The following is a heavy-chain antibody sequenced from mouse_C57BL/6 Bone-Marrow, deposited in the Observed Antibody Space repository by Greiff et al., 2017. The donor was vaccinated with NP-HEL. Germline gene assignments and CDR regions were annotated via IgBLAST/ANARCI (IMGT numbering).Heavy chain of an antibody. Sequence: EVNVVESGGGLVKPGGSLKLSCAASGFTFSSYAMSWVRQTPEKRLEWVATISDGGSYTYYPDNVKGRFTISRDNAKNNLYLQMSHLKSEDTAMYYCARASPNFPDYWGQGTTLTVSS. CDR3: ARASPNFPDY. CDR1: GFTFSSYA. V-gene: IGHV5-4*03. CDR2: ISDGGSYT. J-gene: IGHJ2*01.